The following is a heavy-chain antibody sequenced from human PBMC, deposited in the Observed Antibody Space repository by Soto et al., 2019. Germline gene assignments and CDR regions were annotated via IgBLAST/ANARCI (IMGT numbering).Heavy chain of an antibody. CDR2: ISGSGGST. J-gene: IGHJ4*02. D-gene: IGHD3-22*01. V-gene: IGHV3-23*01. CDR3: AKALHYYDSSGYYQPLGY. Sequence: EVQLLESGGGLVQPGGSLRLSCAASGFTFSSYAMSWVRQAPGKGLEWVSAISGSGGSTYYADSVKGRFTISRDNSKNTLYMQMNSLRAEDTAVDYCAKALHYYDSSGYYQPLGYWGQGTLVTVSS. CDR1: GFTFSSYA.